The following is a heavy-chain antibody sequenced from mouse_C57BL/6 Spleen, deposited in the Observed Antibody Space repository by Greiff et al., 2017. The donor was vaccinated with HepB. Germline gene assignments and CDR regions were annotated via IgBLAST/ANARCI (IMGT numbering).Heavy chain of an antibody. CDR3: KEDAYDYPIDY. J-gene: IGHJ4*01. CDR2: IDPETGGT. CDR1: GYTFTDYE. D-gene: IGHD2-4*01. V-gene: IGHV1-15*01. Sequence: VQLQQSGAELVRPGASVTLSCKASGYTFTDYEMHWVKQTPVHGLEWIGAIDPETGGTAYNQKFKGKAILTADKSSSTAYMELRSLTSEDSAVYYCKEDAYDYPIDYWGQGTSVTVSS.